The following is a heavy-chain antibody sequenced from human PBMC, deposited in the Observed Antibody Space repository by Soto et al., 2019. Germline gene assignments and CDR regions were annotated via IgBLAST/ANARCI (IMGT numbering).Heavy chain of an antibody. Sequence: QVQLQESGPGLVKPSQTLSLTCTVSGGSISSGGYYWSWIRQHPGKGLEWIGYIYYSGSTYYNPSLKSRVTISVDPSKNQFSLKLSSVTAADTAVYYCARDPSRLQAAARPTGFDPWGQGTLVTVSS. J-gene: IGHJ5*02. CDR1: GGSISSGGYY. CDR3: ARDPSRLQAAARPTGFDP. V-gene: IGHV4-31*03. D-gene: IGHD6-6*01. CDR2: IYYSGST.